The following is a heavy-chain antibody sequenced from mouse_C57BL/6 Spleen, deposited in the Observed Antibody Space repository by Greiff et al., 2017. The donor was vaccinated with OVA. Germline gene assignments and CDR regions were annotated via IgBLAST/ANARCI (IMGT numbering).Heavy chain of an antibody. CDR1: GFNITDDY. V-gene: IGHV14-4*01. J-gene: IGHJ3*01. CDR2: IDPENGDT. CDR3: TGGLRRGTWFAY. D-gene: IGHD2-4*01. Sequence: VQLQQSGAELVRPGASVKLSCTASGFNITDDYMHWVKQRPEQGLEWIGWIDPENGDTEYASKFQGKATITADTSSNTAYLQLSSLTSEDTAVYYCTGGLRRGTWFAYWGQGTLVTVSA.